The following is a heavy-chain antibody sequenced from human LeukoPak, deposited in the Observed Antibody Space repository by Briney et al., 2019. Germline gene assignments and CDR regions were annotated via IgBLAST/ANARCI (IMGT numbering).Heavy chain of an antibody. CDR3: ARAKGQYFYYYMVV. CDR1: GFTFDDYG. CDR2: INWNGGSK. Sequence: PGGPLRLSCAASGFTFDDYGMNCVRQAPGKGLECVSGINWNGGSKGYLDSVKGRFIISRDNSKKSLYLQMNSLRAEDTALYYCARAKGQYFYYYMVVWGKGTTVTVSS. V-gene: IGHV3-20*04. J-gene: IGHJ6*03.